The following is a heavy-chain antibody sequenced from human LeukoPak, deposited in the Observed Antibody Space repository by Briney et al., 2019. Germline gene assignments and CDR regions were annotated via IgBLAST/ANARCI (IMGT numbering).Heavy chain of an antibody. CDR2: INPNSGGI. V-gene: IGHV1-2*02. J-gene: IGHJ4*02. D-gene: IGHD3/OR15-3a*01. CDR3: ARDMIFGVVIRYHFDY. CDR1: GYTFTGYY. Sequence: ASVKVSCKASGYTFTGYYVHWVRQAPGQGLEWMGWINPNSGGISYAQKFQGRVTMTRDTSISTAYMELSRLRSDDTAVYYCARDMIFGVVIRYHFDYWGQGTLVTVSS.